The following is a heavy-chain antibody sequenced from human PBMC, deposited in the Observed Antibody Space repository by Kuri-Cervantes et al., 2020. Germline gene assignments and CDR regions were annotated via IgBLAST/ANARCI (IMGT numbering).Heavy chain of an antibody. D-gene: IGHD6-19*01. V-gene: IGHV3-23*01. CDR1: GFTFSSYA. CDR2: ISRSGDGT. CDR3: AVTVAGKFDY. Sequence: GGSLRLSCAASGFTFSSYAMTWVRQAAGKGLEWVSAISRSGDGTNYAYSVKGRFTISRDNSKNTLYLQMNSLGAEDAAVYYCAVTVAGKFDYWGQGTLVTVSS. J-gene: IGHJ4*02.